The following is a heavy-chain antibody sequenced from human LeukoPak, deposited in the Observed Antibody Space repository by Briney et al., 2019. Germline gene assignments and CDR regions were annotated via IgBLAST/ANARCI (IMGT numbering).Heavy chain of an antibody. V-gene: IGHV4-38-2*02. J-gene: IGHJ6*03. CDR1: GYSISSGYY. CDR3: ARDFPGFLEWLLGDYYYYYMDV. Sequence: SETLSLTCTVSGYSISSGYYWGWIRQPPGKGLEWIGSIYHSGSTYYNPSLKSRVTISVDTSKNQFSLKLSSVTAADTAVYYCARDFPGFLEWLLGDYYYYYMDVWGKGTTVTVSS. D-gene: IGHD3-3*01. CDR2: IYHSGST.